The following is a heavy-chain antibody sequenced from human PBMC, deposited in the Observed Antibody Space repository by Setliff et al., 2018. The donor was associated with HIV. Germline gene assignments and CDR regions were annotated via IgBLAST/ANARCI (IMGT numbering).Heavy chain of an antibody. Sequence: SETLSLTCTVSGGSISTYYWSWIRQPPGKGLEWIGYIFYSGSTNYNPSLKSRVTISVDTSKNQFSLKLSSVTAADTAVYYCTRTQQTYYYDSSGYYFDYWGQGTLVTVSS. D-gene: IGHD3-22*01. J-gene: IGHJ4*02. CDR2: IFYSGST. CDR3: TRTQQTYYYDSSGYYFDY. V-gene: IGHV4-59*08. CDR1: GGSISTYY.